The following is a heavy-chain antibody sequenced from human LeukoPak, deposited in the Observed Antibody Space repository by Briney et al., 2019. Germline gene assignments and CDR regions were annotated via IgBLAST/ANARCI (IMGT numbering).Heavy chain of an antibody. CDR1: GGSISSYY. J-gene: IGHJ4*02. CDR2: INYSGST. D-gene: IGHD6-6*01. Sequence: SETLSLTCTVSGGSISSYYWTWIRQPPGKGLEWIGYINYSGSTNYNPSLKSRVIISVDTSKNQFSLKLTSVTAADTAVYYCARAGPGSSSDYWGQGTLVTVSS. CDR3: ARAGPGSSSDY. V-gene: IGHV4-59*01.